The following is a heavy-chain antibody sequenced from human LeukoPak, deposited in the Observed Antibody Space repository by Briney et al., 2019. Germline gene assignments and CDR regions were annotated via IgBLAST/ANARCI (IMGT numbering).Heavy chain of an antibody. CDR2: INSNGSIT. J-gene: IGHJ1*01. Sequence: PGGSLRLSCAASGFTFSSYWMHWVRQAPGKGLVWVSRINSNGSITSYADSVKGRFTISRDNAKNSVDLQMNSLRAEDTGVYYCARAPSEIGGYYPEYFRHWGQGTLVIVSS. D-gene: IGHD3-22*01. CDR3: ARAPSEIGGYYPEYFRH. CDR1: GFTFSSYW. V-gene: IGHV3-74*01.